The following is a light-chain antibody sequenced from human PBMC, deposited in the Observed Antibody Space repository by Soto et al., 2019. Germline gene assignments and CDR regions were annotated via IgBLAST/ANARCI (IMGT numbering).Light chain of an antibody. V-gene: IGLV2-14*03. CDR2: DVN. J-gene: IGLJ1*01. CDR3: SSYITTSTLYV. Sequence: QSVLTQPASLSGSLGQSITISCTGTSSDVGAYNHVSWYQQHPGKAPKLMIYDVNNRPSGVSNRFSGSKSGNTASLTISGLQAEDEADYYCSSYITTSTLYVFGIGTKLTVL. CDR1: SSDVGAYNH.